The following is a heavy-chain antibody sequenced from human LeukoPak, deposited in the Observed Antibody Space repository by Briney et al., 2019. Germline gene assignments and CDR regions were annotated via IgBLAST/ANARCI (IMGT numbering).Heavy chain of an antibody. CDR2: ISGDGGAT. V-gene: IGHV3-43*02. J-gene: IGHJ4*02. CDR1: GFTFDDFV. CDR3: AKGGYTYGGRLVDY. Sequence: GGSLRLSCAASGFTFDDFVMHWVCQAPGKGLEWVSFISGDGGATYYADSAKGRLTISTDNGRKSLYLQMHSLRTEDPALSFCAKGGYTYGGRLVDYWGQGTLVTVSS. D-gene: IGHD5-18*01.